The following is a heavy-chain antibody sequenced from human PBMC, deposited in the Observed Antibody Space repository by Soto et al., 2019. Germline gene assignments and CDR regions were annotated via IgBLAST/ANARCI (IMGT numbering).Heavy chain of an antibody. CDR2: IYHSGST. CDR3: ARDGAGAYGLGWFDP. J-gene: IGHJ5*02. D-gene: IGHD2-21*01. Sequence: PSETLSLTCAVSGGSISSSNWWSWVRQPPGKGLEWIGEIYHSGSTNYNPSLKSRVTISVDTSKNQFSLELSNVTAADTAVYYCARDGAGAYGLGWFDPWGQGILVT. CDR1: GGSISSSNW. V-gene: IGHV4-4*02.